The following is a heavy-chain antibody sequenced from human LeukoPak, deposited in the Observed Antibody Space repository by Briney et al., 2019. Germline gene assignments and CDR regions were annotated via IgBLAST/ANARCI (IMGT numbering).Heavy chain of an antibody. D-gene: IGHD3-22*01. CDR2: IIPIFDTA. J-gene: IGHJ4*02. V-gene: IGHV1-69*05. CDR3: SFLLYYDSSGCRTNFDY. CDR1: GGTFSSYV. Sequence: ASVKVSCKASGGTFSSYVISWVRQAPGHGREWMGGIIPIFDTANNAQKFQGRVTITTDESTSTAYMELSSLRSEDTAVYYCSFLLYYDSSGCRTNFDYWGQGTLVTVSS.